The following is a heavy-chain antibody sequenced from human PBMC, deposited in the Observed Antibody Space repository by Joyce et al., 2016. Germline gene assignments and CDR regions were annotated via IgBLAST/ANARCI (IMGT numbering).Heavy chain of an antibody. CDR1: GYTFVNYW. Sequence: EDHLVQSGAEMKKPGESLRISCMVSGYTFVNYWISWVRQMPVKGREGMGRIDPNDSGTDYSPSFQGHATISADKSISTAYLQWSSLKASDTAIYYCARHRGGGNFVPFDYWGQGTLVTVSS. V-gene: IGHV5-10-1*03. CDR3: ARHRGGGNFVPFDY. CDR2: IDPNDSGT. D-gene: IGHD4-23*01. J-gene: IGHJ4*02.